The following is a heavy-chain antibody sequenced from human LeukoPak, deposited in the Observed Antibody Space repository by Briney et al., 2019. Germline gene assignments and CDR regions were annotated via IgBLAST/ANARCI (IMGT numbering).Heavy chain of an antibody. Sequence: PSETLSLTCTVSGGSISSYYWSWIRQPPGKGLEWIGYIYYSGSTNYNPSLKSRVTISVDTSKNQFSLKLSSVTAADTAVYYCARGRDYYDTGGYYHDYWGQGTLVTVSS. CDR3: ARGRDYYDTGGYYHDY. V-gene: IGHV4-59*01. CDR2: IYYSGST. CDR1: GGSISSYY. D-gene: IGHD3-22*01. J-gene: IGHJ4*02.